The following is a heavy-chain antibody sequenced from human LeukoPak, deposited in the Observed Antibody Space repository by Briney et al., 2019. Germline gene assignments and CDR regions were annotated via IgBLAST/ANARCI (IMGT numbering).Heavy chain of an antibody. Sequence: GGSLRLSCAASGFTFSSYAMSWVRQAPGKGLEWVSPISGSGGSTYYADSVKGRFTISRDNSKNTLYLQMNSLSAEDTAVYYCAKDRNDTQKGLYHFDYRGQGTLVTVSS. V-gene: IGHV3-23*01. D-gene: IGHD3-22*01. CDR2: ISGSGGST. CDR3: AKDRNDTQKGLYHFDY. J-gene: IGHJ4*02. CDR1: GFTFSSYA.